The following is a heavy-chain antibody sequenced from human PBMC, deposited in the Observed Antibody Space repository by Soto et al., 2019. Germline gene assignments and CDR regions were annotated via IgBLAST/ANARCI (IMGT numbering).Heavy chain of an antibody. CDR2: ISFNGGVI. Sequence: DVQLSESGGGVVQPGGSLRLSCAASGFVFRNLTMNWVRQAPGKGLEYVAIISFNGGVIFDADSVRGRFTISRDNAKNILYLDMTNLRPEDSGVYYCAKIMIQGVLVDALDVWGRGTTVTVS. CDR3: AKIMIQGVLVDALDV. D-gene: IGHD3-10*01. CDR1: GFVFRNLT. J-gene: IGHJ6*02. V-gene: IGHV3-23*01.